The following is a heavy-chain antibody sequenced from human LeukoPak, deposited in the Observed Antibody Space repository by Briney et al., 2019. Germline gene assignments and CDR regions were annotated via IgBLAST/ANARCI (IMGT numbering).Heavy chain of an antibody. CDR2: IWYDGSNK. Sequence: GRSLRLSCAASGFSFSNYGMHWVRQAPGKGLEWVAVIWYDGSNKYYADSVKGRFTISRDNSKNTLYVQMSSLRAEDTAVYYCARSNNGGWGYCNYWGQGSLVTVSS. CDR3: ARSNNGGWGYCNY. J-gene: IGHJ4*02. D-gene: IGHD3-16*01. CDR1: GFSFSNYG. V-gene: IGHV3-33*01.